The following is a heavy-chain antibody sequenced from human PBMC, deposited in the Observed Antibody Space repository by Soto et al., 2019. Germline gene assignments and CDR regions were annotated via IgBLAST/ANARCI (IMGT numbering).Heavy chain of an antibody. J-gene: IGHJ5*02. CDR2: INHSGST. CDR1: GGSFSGYY. CDR3: ARGRGAAAGKERCWFDP. Sequence: SETLCLTCAVYGGSFSGYYWSWIRQPPGKGLEWIGEINHSGSTNYNPSLKSRVTISVDTSKNQFSLKLSSVTAADTAVYYCARGRGAAAGKERCWFDPWGQGTLVTVSS. D-gene: IGHD6-13*01. V-gene: IGHV4-34*01.